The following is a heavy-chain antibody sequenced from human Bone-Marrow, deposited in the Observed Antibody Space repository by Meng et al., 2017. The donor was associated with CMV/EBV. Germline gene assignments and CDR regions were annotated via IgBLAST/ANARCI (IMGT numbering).Heavy chain of an antibody. CDR1: GFTFSSYW. CDR2: IKQDGSEK. V-gene: IGHV3-7*01. Sequence: GESLKISCAASGFTFSSYWMSWVRQAPGKGLEWVANIKQDGSEKYYVDSVKGRFTISRDNAKNSLYLQMNSLRAEDTAGYYCARADQAVAGTWDYWGQGTLVTVSS. CDR3: ARADQAVAGTWDY. J-gene: IGHJ4*02. D-gene: IGHD6-19*01.